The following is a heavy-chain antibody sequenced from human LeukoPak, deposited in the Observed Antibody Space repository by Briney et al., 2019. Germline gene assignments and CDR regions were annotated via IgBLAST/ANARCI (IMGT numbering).Heavy chain of an antibody. CDR3: ASAHGEVYYGMDV. J-gene: IGHJ6*02. Sequence: ASVKVSCKASGYTFTGYYMHWVRQAPGQGLEWMGWINPNSGGTNYAQKFQGRVIMTRDTSISTAYMELSRLRSDDTAVYYCASAHGEVYYGMDVWGQGTTVTVSS. D-gene: IGHD2-21*01. CDR2: INPNSGGT. CDR1: GYTFTGYY. V-gene: IGHV1-2*02.